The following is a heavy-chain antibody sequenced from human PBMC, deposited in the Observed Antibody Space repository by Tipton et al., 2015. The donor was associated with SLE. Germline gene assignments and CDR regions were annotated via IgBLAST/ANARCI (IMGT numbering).Heavy chain of an antibody. Sequence: QLVQSGAEVKKPGALVKVSCKASGYTFTSYYMHWVRQAPGQGLEWMGIINPSGGSTSYAQKFQGRVTMTRDTSTSTVYMELSSLRSEDTAVYYCARDGPNTAMVNAFDIWGQGTMVTVSS. CDR1: GYTFTSYY. CDR3: ARDGPNTAMVNAFDI. CDR2: INPSGGST. J-gene: IGHJ3*02. D-gene: IGHD5-18*01. V-gene: IGHV1-46*01.